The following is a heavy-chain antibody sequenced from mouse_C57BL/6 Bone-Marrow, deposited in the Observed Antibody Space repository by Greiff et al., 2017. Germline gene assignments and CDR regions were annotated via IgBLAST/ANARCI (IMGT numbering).Heavy chain of an antibody. V-gene: IGHV1-81*01. CDR1: GYTFTSYG. CDR2: ICTRSGNT. J-gene: IGHJ3*01. D-gene: IGHD4-1*01. CDR3: ARRNLGAWFAY. Sequence: QVQLLQSGAELARPGASVKLSCTASGYTFTSYGISWVKQTTGQGLEWIGEICTRSGNTYYNEKFKGKVTLTADKSSSTAYMELRSLTSEDAAVYFCARRNLGAWFAYWGQGTLVTVSA.